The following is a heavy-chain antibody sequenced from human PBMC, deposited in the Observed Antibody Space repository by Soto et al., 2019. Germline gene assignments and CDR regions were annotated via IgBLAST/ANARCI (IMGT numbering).Heavy chain of an antibody. CDR1: GGSISSGGYY. CDR3: ARDAPLGDCSSTSCYYMDV. Sequence: ASETLSLTCTVSGGSISSGGYYWSWIRQHPGKGLEWIGYIYYSGSTYYNPSLKSRATISVDTSKNQFSLKLSSVTAADTAVYYCARDAPLGDCSSTSCYYMDVWGKGTTVTVSS. D-gene: IGHD2-2*01. V-gene: IGHV4-31*03. CDR2: IYYSGST. J-gene: IGHJ6*03.